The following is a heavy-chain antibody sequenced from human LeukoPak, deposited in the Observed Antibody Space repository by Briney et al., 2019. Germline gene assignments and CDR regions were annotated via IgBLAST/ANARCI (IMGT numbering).Heavy chain of an antibody. CDR2: IYYSGST. Sequence: SETLSLTCTVSGGSISSYYWSWIRQPPGKGLEWIGYIYYSGSTNYNPSLKSRVTISVGTSKNQFSLKLSSVTAADTAVYYCARQLANFDYWGQGTLVTVSS. D-gene: IGHD3-3*02. V-gene: IGHV4-59*01. CDR1: GGSISSYY. J-gene: IGHJ4*02. CDR3: ARQLANFDY.